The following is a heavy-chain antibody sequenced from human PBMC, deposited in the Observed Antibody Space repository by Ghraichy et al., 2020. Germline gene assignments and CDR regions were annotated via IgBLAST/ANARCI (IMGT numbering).Heavy chain of an antibody. CDR3: AREMGFCSTWYGNCYSDL. CDR2: IKPDGIER. Sequence: GGSLRLSCATSGFRFASHWMSWVRQAPGKGLEWVANIKPDGIERYYVDSVRGRFTISRDSANNSVFLQMNSLRAEDTAVYYCAREMGFCSTWYGNCYSDLWGRGTLVTVCS. J-gene: IGHJ2*01. CDR1: GFRFASHW. V-gene: IGHV3-7*03. D-gene: IGHD6-13*01.